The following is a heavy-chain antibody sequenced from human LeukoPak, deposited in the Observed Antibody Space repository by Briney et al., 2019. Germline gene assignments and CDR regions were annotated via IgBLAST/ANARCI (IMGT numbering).Heavy chain of an antibody. CDR1: GFTFSRHW. CDR2: ISLDGSTT. V-gene: IGHV3-74*01. D-gene: IGHD1-14*01. J-gene: IGHJ4*02. CDR3: ATETNGRHYDY. Sequence: GGSLRLSCAGSGFTFSRHWMHWVRQAPGKGLVWVSRISLDGSTTLYSDSVRGRFTISRDNANNFLYLQMNSLRAEDTAVYYCATETNGRHYDYWGQGTLLTVSS.